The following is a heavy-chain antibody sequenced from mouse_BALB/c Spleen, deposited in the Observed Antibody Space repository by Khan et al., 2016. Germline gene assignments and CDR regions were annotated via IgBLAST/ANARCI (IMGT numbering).Heavy chain of an antibody. CDR1: GFNIKDYY. J-gene: IGHJ3*01. CDR3: ALDGSWFAY. Sequence: VQLKQSGAELVRPGALVKLSCKASGFNIKDYYMHWVKQRPEQGLEWIGWIDPENGNTIYDPKFQGKARITADTSSNTAYLQLSSLTSEDTAVYSCALDGSWFAYWGQGTLVTVSA. CDR2: IDPENGNT. V-gene: IGHV14-1*02. D-gene: IGHD2-3*01.